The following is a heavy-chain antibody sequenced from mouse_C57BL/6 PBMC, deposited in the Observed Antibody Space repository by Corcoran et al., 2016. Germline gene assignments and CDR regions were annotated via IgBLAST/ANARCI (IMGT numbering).Heavy chain of an antibody. CDR3: ARKFITTVVAPFDY. Sequence: EVQPQQSGPELVKPGASVKISCKASGYTFTDYYMNWVKQSHGKSLEWIGDINPNNGGTSYNQKFKGKATLTVDKSSSTAYMELRSLTSEDSAVYYCARKFITTVVAPFDYWGQGTTLTVSS. CDR1: GYTFTDYY. CDR2: INPNNGGT. D-gene: IGHD1-1*01. J-gene: IGHJ2*01. V-gene: IGHV1-26*01.